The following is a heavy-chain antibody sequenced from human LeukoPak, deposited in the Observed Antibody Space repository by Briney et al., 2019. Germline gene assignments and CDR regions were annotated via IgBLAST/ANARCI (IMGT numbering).Heavy chain of an antibody. V-gene: IGHV4-59*01. J-gene: IGHJ4*02. CDR1: GGSISSYY. Sequence: SETLSLTCTVSGGSISSYYWSWIRLPPGKGLEWIGYIYYTGATYYNPSLKSRVTISLDTSKSQFSLKLSSVTAADAAVYYCARAGYSYGTGYYFDYWGQGALVTVSS. CDR2: IYYTGAT. D-gene: IGHD5-18*01. CDR3: ARAGYSYGTGYYFDY.